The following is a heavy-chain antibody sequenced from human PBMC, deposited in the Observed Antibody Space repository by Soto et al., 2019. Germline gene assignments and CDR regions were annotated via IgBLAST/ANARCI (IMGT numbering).Heavy chain of an antibody. CDR2: IYYSGST. V-gene: IGHV4-59*01. J-gene: IGHJ4*02. D-gene: IGHD1-7*01. Sequence: SETLSLTCTVSVGSISSYNWSWTRQPPGKGLEWIGYIYYSGSTNYNPSLKSRVTISVDTSKNQFSLKLSSVTAADTAVYYCARVKRDGNYTADFDYWGQGTLVTVS. CDR1: VGSISSYN. CDR3: ARVKRDGNYTADFDY.